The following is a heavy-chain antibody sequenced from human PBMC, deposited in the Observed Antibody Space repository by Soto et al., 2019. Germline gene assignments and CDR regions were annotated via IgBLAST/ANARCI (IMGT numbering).Heavy chain of an antibody. Sequence: QVQLVQSGAEVKEPGSSVKVSCKASGGGNLRDYRTTWVRRAPGQGLEWMGGIIPKLGSANYAQNFQGRVTITADESTNTVYMELRRLRSDDTAVYYCARGGDGYTFGAVYGGQVTPVTVSS. CDR3: ARGGDGYTFGAVY. CDR1: GGGNLRDYR. D-gene: IGHD2-21*01. V-gene: IGHV1-69*01. J-gene: IGHJ4*02. CDR2: IIPKLGSA.